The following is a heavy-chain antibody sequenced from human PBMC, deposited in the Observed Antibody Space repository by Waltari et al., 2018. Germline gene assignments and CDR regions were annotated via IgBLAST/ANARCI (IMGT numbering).Heavy chain of an antibody. CDR2: IYHSGST. J-gene: IGHJ5*02. CDR1: GGSISSHY. V-gene: IGHV4-59*11. Sequence: QVQLQESGPGLVKPSETLSLTCTVSGGSISSHYWSLIRQPPGQGLEWIGYIYHSGSTNYNPSLKSRVTISVDTSKNQFSLKLSSVTAADTAVYYCARSASYDFWSGSLNWFDPWGQGTLVTVSS. CDR3: ARSASYDFWSGSLNWFDP. D-gene: IGHD3-3*01.